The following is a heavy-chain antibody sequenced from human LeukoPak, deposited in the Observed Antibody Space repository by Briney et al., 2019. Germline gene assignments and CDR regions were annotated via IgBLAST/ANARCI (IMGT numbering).Heavy chain of an antibody. CDR3: AGGSGSSYYYYYMDV. CDR1: GGSISGDY. J-gene: IGHJ6*03. Sequence: PSETLSLTCTVSGGSISGDYWSWIRQPAGTGLEWIGRIYTSGSTIYNPSLKSRVTMSVDTSKNQFSLRLNSVTAADTAVYYCAGGSGSSYYYYYMDVWGKGTTVTISS. V-gene: IGHV4-4*07. D-gene: IGHD3-10*01. CDR2: IYTSGST.